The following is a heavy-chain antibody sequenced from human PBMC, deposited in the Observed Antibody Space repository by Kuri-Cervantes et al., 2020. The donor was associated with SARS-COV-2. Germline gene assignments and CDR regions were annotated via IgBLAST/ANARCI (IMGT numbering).Heavy chain of an antibody. CDR1: GFNFSTTD. V-gene: IGHV3-64D*08. CDR2: ISSNGGST. CDR3: VRSGAVAGTFDY. Sequence: GESLKISCTASGFNFSTTDMHWVRQTPGKGLGYVSAISSNGGSTYYADSVKGRFTISRDNSKNTLYLQMSSLRAEDTAVYYCVRSGAVAGTFDYWGQGTLVTVSS. D-gene: IGHD6-19*01. J-gene: IGHJ4*02.